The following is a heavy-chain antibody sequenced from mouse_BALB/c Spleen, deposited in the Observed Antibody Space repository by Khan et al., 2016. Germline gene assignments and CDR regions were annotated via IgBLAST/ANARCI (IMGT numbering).Heavy chain of an antibody. V-gene: IGHV1-54*01. J-gene: IGHJ4*01. CDR2: INPGSGGT. CDR1: GYAFTNYL. CDR3: ERYYGNYYARDC. D-gene: IGHD2-1*01. Sequence: VQLQESGAELVRPGTSVKVSCKASGYAFTNYLIEWVKQRPGQGLEWIGVINPGSGGTNYNEKFKGKATLTADKSSSTAYMQLSSLTSDDSAVYFWERYYGNYYARDCWGQGSSGTVTS.